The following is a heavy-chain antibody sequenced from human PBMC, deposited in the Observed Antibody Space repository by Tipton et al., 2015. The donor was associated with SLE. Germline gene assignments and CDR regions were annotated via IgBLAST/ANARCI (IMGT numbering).Heavy chain of an antibody. D-gene: IGHD2-21*02. CDR3: AKDMMGGDSYFDY. V-gene: IGHV3-23*01. CDR1: GFTFSTYA. Sequence: SLRLSCAASGFTFSTYAMTWVRQAPGKGLEWVSGSGGTTYYADSVKGRFTISRDNSKNTLYLQMNSLRAEDTAVYYCAKDMMGGDSYFDYWGQGTLVTVSS. J-gene: IGHJ4*02. CDR2: SGGTT.